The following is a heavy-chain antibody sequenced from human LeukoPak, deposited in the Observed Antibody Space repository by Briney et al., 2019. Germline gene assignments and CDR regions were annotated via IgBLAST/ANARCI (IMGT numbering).Heavy chain of an antibody. CDR3: AKFNTSPGPALDI. D-gene: IGHD2-2*01. CDR1: GFTISNYR. CDR2: IKQDGSAK. V-gene: IGHV3-7*01. J-gene: IGHJ3*02. Sequence: GGSLRLSCAASGFTISNYRMSWVRQAPGKGLEWVANIKQDGSAKYYADSVKGRFTISRDNAENSLSLQVNSLRAEDTAVYYCAKFNTSPGPALDIWGRGTMVTVSS.